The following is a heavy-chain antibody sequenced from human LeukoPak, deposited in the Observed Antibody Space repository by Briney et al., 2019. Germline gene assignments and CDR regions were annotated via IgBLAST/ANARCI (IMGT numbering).Heavy chain of an antibody. D-gene: IGHD2/OR15-2a*01. J-gene: IGHJ2*01. CDR1: GGSFSGYY. Sequence: KPSETLSLTCAVYGGSFSGYYWSWIRQPPGKGREWIGEINHSGRTNYNPSLKSRVTISVDPPKNQLSLKLSSVTAADTAVYYCARLAQNRGRYFDLWGRGTLVTVSS. V-gene: IGHV4-34*01. CDR2: INHSGRT. CDR3: ARLAQNRGRYFDL.